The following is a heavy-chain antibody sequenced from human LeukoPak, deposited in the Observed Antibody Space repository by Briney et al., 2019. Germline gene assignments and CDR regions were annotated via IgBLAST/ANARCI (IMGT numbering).Heavy chain of an antibody. J-gene: IGHJ3*02. CDR1: GGSISSYY. V-gene: IGHV4-59*01. CDR3: ARYITMIVFDAFDI. CDR2: IYYSGST. Sequence: PSETLSLTCTVSGGSISSYYWSWIRQPPGKGLEWIGYIYYSGSTNYNPSLKSRVTISVDTSKNQFSLKLSSVTAADTAVYYCARYITMIVFDAFDIWGQGTMVTVSS. D-gene: IGHD3-22*01.